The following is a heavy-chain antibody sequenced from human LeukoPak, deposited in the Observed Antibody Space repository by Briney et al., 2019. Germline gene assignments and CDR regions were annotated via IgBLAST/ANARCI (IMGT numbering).Heavy chain of an antibody. CDR1: GGSVSSGNYY. D-gene: IGHD4-17*01. J-gene: IGHJ4*02. CDR3: ARVDTVTTTFDY. Sequence: SETLSLTCTVSGGSVSSGNYYWSWIRQPPGKGLEWIGYIHYTGSPNYNPSLKNRVTISVDTSKNQFSLRLNSVTAADTAVYYCARVDTVTTTFDYWGPGTLVTVSS. CDR2: IHYTGSP. V-gene: IGHV4-61*01.